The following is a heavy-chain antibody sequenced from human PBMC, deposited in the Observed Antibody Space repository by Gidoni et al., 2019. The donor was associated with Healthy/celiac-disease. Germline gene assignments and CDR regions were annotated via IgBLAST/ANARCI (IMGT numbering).Heavy chain of an antibody. CDR2: IDWDDDK. CDR3: ARILLNSDSITGTTLGWFDP. V-gene: IGHV2-70*15. D-gene: IGHD1-7*01. J-gene: IGHJ5*02. CDR1: GFSLSTSGMC. Sequence: QVTLRESGPALVQPTQTLTLTCTFSGFSLSTSGMCVSWSRQPPGKALEWLARIDWDDDKYYSTSMKTRLTISKDTSKNQVVLTMTNMDPVDTATYYCARILLNSDSITGTTLGWFDPWGQGTLVTVSS.